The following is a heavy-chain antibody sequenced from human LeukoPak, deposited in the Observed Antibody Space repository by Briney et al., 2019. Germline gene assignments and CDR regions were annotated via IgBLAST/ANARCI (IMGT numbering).Heavy chain of an antibody. Sequence: GGSLRLSCAASGFTFNSYVINWVRRAPGKGLEWVSAISGTGGRTYYADSVKGRFTISRDNSKNTLYLQMNSLRSEDTAVYYCARDLVDSSGWFPPFDYWGQGTLVTVSS. D-gene: IGHD6-19*01. J-gene: IGHJ4*02. CDR2: ISGTGGRT. CDR3: ARDLVDSSGWFPPFDY. V-gene: IGHV3-23*01. CDR1: GFTFNSYV.